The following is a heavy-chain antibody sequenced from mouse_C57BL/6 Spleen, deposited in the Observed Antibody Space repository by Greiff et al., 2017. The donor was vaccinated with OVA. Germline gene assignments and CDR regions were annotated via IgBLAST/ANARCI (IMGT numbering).Heavy chain of an antibody. J-gene: IGHJ2*01. Sequence: QVQLKESGAELARPGASVKLSCKASGYTFTSYGISWVKQRTGQGLEWIGEIYPRSGNTYYNEKFKGKATLTADKSSSTAYMELRSLTSEDSAVYFCARRVGTAQATPFDYWGQGTTLTVSS. CDR3: ARRVGTAQATPFDY. D-gene: IGHD3-2*02. CDR2: IYPRSGNT. CDR1: GYTFTSYG. V-gene: IGHV1-81*01.